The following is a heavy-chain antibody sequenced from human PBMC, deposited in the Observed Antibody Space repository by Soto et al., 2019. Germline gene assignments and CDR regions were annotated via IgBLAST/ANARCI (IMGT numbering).Heavy chain of an antibody. V-gene: IGHV3-21*01. CDR3: AREFRLPGDAFDI. J-gene: IGHJ3*02. CDR2: ISSSSSYI. CDR1: GLTFSSYS. Sequence: EVKLVESGGGLVKPGGSLRLSCAASGLTFSSYSMNWVRQAPGKGLEWVSSISSSSSYIYYADSVKGRFTISRDNAKNSLYLQMNSLRAEDTAVYYCAREFRLPGDAFDIWGQGTMVTVSS.